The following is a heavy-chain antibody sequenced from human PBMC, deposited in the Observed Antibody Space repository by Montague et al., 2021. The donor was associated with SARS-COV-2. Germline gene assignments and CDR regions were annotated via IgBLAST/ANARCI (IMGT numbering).Heavy chain of an antibody. CDR2: IYYSGST. CDR1: GGSISSSSYY. D-gene: IGHD3-10*01. CDR3: ARHYYGSGSYYLGEFDY. J-gene: IGHJ4*02. Sequence: SETLSLTCTVSGGSISSSSYYWGWIRQPPGKGLEWIGSIYYSGSTYYNPSLKIRVTISVDTSKNQLSLKLSSVTAADTAVYYCARHYYGSGSYYLGEFDYWGQGTLVTVSS. V-gene: IGHV4-39*01.